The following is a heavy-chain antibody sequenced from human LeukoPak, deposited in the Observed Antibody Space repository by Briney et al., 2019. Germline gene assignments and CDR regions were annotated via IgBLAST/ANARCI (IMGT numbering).Heavy chain of an antibody. CDR1: GFTFSSYS. Sequence: PGGSLRLSCAASGFTFSSYSMNWVRQAPGKGLEWVSSISSSSSYIYHADSAKGRFTISRDNAKNSLYLQMNSLRAEDTAVYYCARTMGELSSTSYYFDYWGQGTLVTVSS. D-gene: IGHD3-16*02. CDR3: ARTMGELSSTSYYFDY. J-gene: IGHJ4*02. V-gene: IGHV3-21*01. CDR2: ISSSSSYI.